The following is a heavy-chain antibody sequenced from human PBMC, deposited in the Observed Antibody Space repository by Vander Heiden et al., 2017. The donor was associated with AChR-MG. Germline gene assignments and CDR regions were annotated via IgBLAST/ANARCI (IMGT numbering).Heavy chain of an antibody. CDR3: ARDKAVAGAGNWFDP. CDR1: GFTFSSYS. V-gene: IGHV3-21*01. J-gene: IGHJ5*02. D-gene: IGHD6-19*01. Sequence: EVQLVESGGGLVKPGGSLSLSCAASGFTFSSYSMNWVRQAPGKGLEWVSSISSSSSYIYYADSVKGRFTISRDNAKNSLYLQMNSLRAEDTAVYYCARDKAVAGAGNWFDPWGQGTLVTVSS. CDR2: ISSSSSYI.